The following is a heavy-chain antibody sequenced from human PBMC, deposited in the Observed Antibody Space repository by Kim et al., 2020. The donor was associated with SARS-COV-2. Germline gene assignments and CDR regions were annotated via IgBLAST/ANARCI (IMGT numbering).Heavy chain of an antibody. CDR1: GFTFSRRW. CDR2: INPDGSIK. CDR3: TKDISRAFDI. J-gene: IGHJ3*02. Sequence: GGSLRLSCSTSGFTFSRRWMHWVRQAPGKGLEWVSTINPDGSIKRYTDSMKGRITISRDNADNTMYLQVRSLRAEDTAMYHCTKDISRAFDIWGQGTLVTVSS. V-gene: IGHV3-74*01. D-gene: IGHD3-9*01.